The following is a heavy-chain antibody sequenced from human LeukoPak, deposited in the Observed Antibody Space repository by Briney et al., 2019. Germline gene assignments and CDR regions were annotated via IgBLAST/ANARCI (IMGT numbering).Heavy chain of an antibody. V-gene: IGHV4-34*01. CDR1: GGSFSGYY. CDR2: IDHSGRT. J-gene: IGHJ4*02. Sequence: SETLSLTCAVYGGSFSGYYWSWIRQPPGKGLGWIGEIDHSGRTNSNASLKSRVTLSVDMSKNQFSLRLSSVTAADTAVYYCARKSVVTAGRKPYDFWDQGTLVTVSP. CDR3: ARKSVVTAGRKPYDF. D-gene: IGHD2-2*01.